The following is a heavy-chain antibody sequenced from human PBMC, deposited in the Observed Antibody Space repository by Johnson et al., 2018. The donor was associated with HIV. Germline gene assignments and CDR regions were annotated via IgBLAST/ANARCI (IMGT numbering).Heavy chain of an antibody. CDR2: IYSGGST. V-gene: IGHV3-NL1*01. CDR3: ARDERDYYDSHAFDI. Sequence: QVQLVESGGGVVRPGTSLRLSCAASGSLFSSYAMHWVRQAPGKGLEWVSVIYSGGSTYYADSVKGRFTISRDNSKNTLYLQMNSLRAEDTAVYYCARDERDYYDSHAFDIWGQGTMVTVSS. D-gene: IGHD3-22*01. J-gene: IGHJ3*02. CDR1: GSLFSSYA.